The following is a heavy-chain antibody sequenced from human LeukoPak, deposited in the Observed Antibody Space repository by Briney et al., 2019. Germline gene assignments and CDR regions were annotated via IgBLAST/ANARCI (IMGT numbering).Heavy chain of an antibody. CDR3: ARVAYYYDSSGYYLFDY. V-gene: IGHV1-8*01. J-gene: IGHJ4*02. D-gene: IGHD3-22*01. CDR1: GYTFTSYD. Sequence: GASVKVSCKASGYTFTSYDINWVRQATGQGLEWMGWMNPNSGNTGYAQKFQGRVTMTRNTSISTAYMELSSLRSEDTAVYYCARVAYYYDSSGYYLFDYWGQGTLVTVSS. CDR2: MNPNSGNT.